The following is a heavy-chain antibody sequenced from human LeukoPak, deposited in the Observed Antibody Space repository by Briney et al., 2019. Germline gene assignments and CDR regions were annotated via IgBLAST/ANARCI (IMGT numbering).Heavy chain of an antibody. V-gene: IGHV6-1*01. CDR2: TYYRSKWFI. CDR3: TRDKVLNGFDI. CDR1: GDSVSSNTGI. J-gene: IGHJ3*02. Sequence: SQTLSLTCAISGDSVSSNTGIWNWVRQSPSRGLEWLGRTYYRSKWFIDYALSVKGRMTINPDTSKNQFSLQLNSVTPEDTAVYYCTRDKVLNGFDIWGQGTMVTVSS. D-gene: IGHD2-8*02.